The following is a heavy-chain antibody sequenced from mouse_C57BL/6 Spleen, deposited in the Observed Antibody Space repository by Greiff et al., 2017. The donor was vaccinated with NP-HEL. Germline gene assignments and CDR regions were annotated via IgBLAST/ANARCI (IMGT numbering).Heavy chain of an antibody. J-gene: IGHJ1*03. CDR1: GFTFSSYA. CDR3: TRDRGYDWYFDV. CDR2: ISSGGDYI. Sequence: EVKLMESGEGLVKPGGSLKLSCAASGFTFSSYAMSWVRQTPEKRLEWVAYISSGGDYIYYADTVKGRFTISRDNARNTLYLQMSSLKSEDTAMYYCTRDRGYDWYFDVWGTGTTVTVSS. D-gene: IGHD2-2*01. V-gene: IGHV5-9-1*02.